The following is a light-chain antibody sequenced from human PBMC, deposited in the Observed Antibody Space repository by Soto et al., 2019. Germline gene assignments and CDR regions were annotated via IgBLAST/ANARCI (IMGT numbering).Light chain of an antibody. CDR3: QQYDIYSRT. J-gene: IGKJ1*01. V-gene: IGKV1-5*01. CDR1: QSISSW. Sequence: DIQMTQSPSTLSASVGDRVTITCRASQSISSWLAWYQQKPGKAPKLLIYDASTLQSGVPSRFSGSGSGTEFTLTISSLQPDDFATYYCQQYDIYSRTFGQGTEVDIK. CDR2: DAS.